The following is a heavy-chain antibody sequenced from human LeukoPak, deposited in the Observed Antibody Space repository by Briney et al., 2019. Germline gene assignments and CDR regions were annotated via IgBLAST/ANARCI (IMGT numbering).Heavy chain of an antibody. J-gene: IGHJ4*02. V-gene: IGHV4-59*08. D-gene: IGHD1-26*01. CDR3: ARHKTGGTYPLDY. Sequence: KPSETLSLTCTVSGGSISNYYWSWIRQPPGKGLEWIGHIHYSGSTTYNPSLKSRVTISVDVSKNQFSLKLSSVTAADTAVYYCARHKTGGTYPLDYWGQGTLVTVSS. CDR1: GGSISNYY. CDR2: IHYSGST.